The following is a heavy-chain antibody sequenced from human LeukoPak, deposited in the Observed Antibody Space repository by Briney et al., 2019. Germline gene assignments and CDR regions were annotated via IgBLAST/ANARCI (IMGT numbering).Heavy chain of an antibody. V-gene: IGHV3-30*02. J-gene: IGHJ6*03. Sequence: GGSLRLSCAASGFTFSSYGMRWVRQAPGKGLEWVAFIRYDGSNKYYADSVKGRFTISRDNSKNTLYLQMNSLRAEDTAVYYCAKGGGITIFGVALGYYYYMDVWGKGTTVTVSS. CDR2: IRYDGSNK. D-gene: IGHD3-3*01. CDR1: GFTFSSYG. CDR3: AKGGGITIFGVALGYYYYMDV.